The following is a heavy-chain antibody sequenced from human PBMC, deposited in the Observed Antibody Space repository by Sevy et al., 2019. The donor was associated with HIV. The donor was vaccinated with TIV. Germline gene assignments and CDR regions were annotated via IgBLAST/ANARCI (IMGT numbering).Heavy chain of an antibody. CDR1: GFSVSSNY. J-gene: IGHJ6*02. CDR3: AREDIVLGEDIDYGIDV. CDR2: IHSGGKI. Sequence: GGSLRLSCAASGFSVSSNYMSWVRQAPGKGPEWVSVIHSGGKISYADSVQGRFTISRDNSKNTLYLQMNSLRAEDTAVYYCAREDIVLGEDIDYGIDVWGQGTTVTVSS. D-gene: IGHD2-15*01. V-gene: IGHV3-53*01.